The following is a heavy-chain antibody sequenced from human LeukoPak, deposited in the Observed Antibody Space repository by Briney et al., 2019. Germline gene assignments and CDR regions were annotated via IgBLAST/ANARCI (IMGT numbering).Heavy chain of an antibody. CDR3: AVRRPNMDV. CDR2: IYDSGNI. V-gene: IGHV4-38-2*01. D-gene: IGHD3-10*01. CDR1: GSSISSGQY. Sequence: SETLSLTCAVSGSSISSGQYWGWIRQPPGKGLEWIGSIYDSGNINYSPSLKSRVTISVDVSKNQFSLNLRSETAEDTAVYYCAVRRPNMDVWGKGTTVTVSS. J-gene: IGHJ6*03.